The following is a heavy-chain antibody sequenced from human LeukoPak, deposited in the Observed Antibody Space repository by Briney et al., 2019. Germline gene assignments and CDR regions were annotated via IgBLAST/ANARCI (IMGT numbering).Heavy chain of an antibody. Sequence: GGSLRLSCATSGFTIGPYAVYWVRQGPGRGLEWASAISGSGHSTYYSESVKGRFTISRDNSKNTLYLQMNSLRAEDTAVYYRAQVGDGHCSTTSCYGWFDPWGQGTLVTVSS. CDR2: ISGSGHST. CDR3: AQVGDGHCSTTSCYGWFDP. CDR1: GFTIGPYA. D-gene: IGHD2-2*01. V-gene: IGHV3-23*01. J-gene: IGHJ5*02.